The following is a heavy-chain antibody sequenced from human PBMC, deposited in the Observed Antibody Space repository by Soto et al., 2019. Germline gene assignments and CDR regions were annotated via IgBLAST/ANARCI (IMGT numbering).Heavy chain of an antibody. J-gene: IGHJ6*02. CDR2: INPNSGGT. CDR1: GYTFTGYY. V-gene: IGHV1-2*02. D-gene: IGHD2-2*03. CDR3: ARVDIVVVPAADWYYGMDV. Sequence: GASVKVSCKASGYTFTGYYMHWVRQAPGQGLEWMGWINPNSGGTNYAQKFQGRVTMTRDTSISTAYMELSRLRSDDTAVYYCARVDIVVVPAADWYYGMDVWGQGTTVTVSS.